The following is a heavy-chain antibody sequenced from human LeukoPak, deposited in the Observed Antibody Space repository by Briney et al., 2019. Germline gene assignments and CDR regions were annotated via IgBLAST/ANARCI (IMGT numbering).Heavy chain of an antibody. CDR3: ARHTSPGGTMRDAFDI. J-gene: IGHJ3*02. CDR2: IYPGNSDT. Sequence: GEPLKISCKGSGYSFTSYWIGWVRQMPGKGLEWMAIIYPGNSDTRYSPSFQGQVTISADKSISTAYLQWSSLKASDTAMYYCARHTSPGGTMRDAFDIWGQGTMVTVSS. CDR1: GYSFTSYW. D-gene: IGHD3-22*01. V-gene: IGHV5-51*01.